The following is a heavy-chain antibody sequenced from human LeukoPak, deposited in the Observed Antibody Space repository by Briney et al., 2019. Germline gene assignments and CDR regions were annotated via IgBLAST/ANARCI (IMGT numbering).Heavy chain of an antibody. CDR3: ARGLGSSSSGFYYYMDV. J-gene: IGHJ6*03. V-gene: IGHV1-8*03. D-gene: IGHD6-6*01. CDR1: GYTFTSYD. CDR2: VNPNSGNT. Sequence: ASVKVSCKASGYTFTSYDINWVRQATGQGLEWMGWVNPNSGNTGYAQKFQGRVTITSNTSISTAYMELSSLRSEDTAVYYCARGLGSSSSGFYYYMDVWGKGTTVTVSS.